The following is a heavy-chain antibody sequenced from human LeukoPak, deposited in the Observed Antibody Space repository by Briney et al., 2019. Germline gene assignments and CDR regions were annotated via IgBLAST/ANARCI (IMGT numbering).Heavy chain of an antibody. CDR3: ARARLHHTYGSGTSFDY. CDR2: ISRSGSTK. Sequence: QAGGSLRLSCAASGFTFSSYEMNWDRQAPGKGLEWVSSISRSGSTKYYADSVKGRFTISRDNAKNSLFLQMNSLRAEDTAVYYCARARLHHTYGSGTSFDYWGQGILVTVSS. CDR1: GFTFSSYE. D-gene: IGHD3-10*01. J-gene: IGHJ4*02. V-gene: IGHV3-48*03.